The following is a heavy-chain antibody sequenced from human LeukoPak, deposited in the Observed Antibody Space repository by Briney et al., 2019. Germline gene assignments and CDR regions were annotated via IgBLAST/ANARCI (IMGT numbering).Heavy chain of an antibody. V-gene: IGHV1-8*01. CDR3: ARARRDGYNLPD. Sequence: ASVKVSCKASGYTFTSYDINWVRQATGQGLEWMGWMNPNSGNTGYAQKFQGRVTMTRNTSISTAYMELSSLRSEDTAVYYCARARRDGYNLPDWGQGTLVTVSS. CDR1: GYTFTSYD. CDR2: MNPNSGNT. D-gene: IGHD5-24*01. J-gene: IGHJ4*02.